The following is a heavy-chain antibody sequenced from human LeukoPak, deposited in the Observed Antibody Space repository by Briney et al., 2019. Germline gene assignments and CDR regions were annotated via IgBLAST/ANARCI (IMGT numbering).Heavy chain of an antibody. D-gene: IGHD5-24*01. Sequence: SETLSLTCTVFDDSLNNYYWNWIRQPPGKGLEWIGYIYYSGHTNYNPSLNSRVAISIDTSKNQFSLKLNSLTAADTAIYYCARATWNGYMFDYWGQGSLVTVTS. CDR2: IYYSGHT. CDR3: ARATWNGYMFDY. V-gene: IGHV4-59*01. J-gene: IGHJ4*02. CDR1: DDSLNNYY.